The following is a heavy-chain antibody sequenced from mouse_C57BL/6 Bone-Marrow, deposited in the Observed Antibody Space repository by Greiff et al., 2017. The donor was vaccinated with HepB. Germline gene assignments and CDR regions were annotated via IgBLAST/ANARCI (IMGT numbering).Heavy chain of an antibody. V-gene: IGHV5-6*01. CDR2: ISSGGSYT. CDR1: GFTFRSYG. D-gene: IGHD2-10*02. J-gene: IGHJ3*01. CDR3: ARRYGNPFAY. Sequence: DVHLVASGGDLVKPGGSLKLSCAASGFTFRSYGMSFVRQTPDKRLEWVATISSGGSYTYYPDSVKGRFTISRDNAKNTLYLQMSSLKSEDTAMYYCARRYGNPFAYWGQGTLVTVSA.